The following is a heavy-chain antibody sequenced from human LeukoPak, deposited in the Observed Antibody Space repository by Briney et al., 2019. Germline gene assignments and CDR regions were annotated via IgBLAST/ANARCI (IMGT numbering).Heavy chain of an antibody. V-gene: IGHV1-24*01. Sequence: GASVKVSCKVSGFTLTELSMHWVRQAPGKGLEWMGGFDPADGETIYAQKFQGRVTMTEDTSIDTAYMELSSLRSEDTAVYYCATGIGKIQLPKFDYWGQGTLVTVSS. CDR1: GFTLTELS. D-gene: IGHD5-18*01. CDR3: ATGIGKIQLPKFDY. CDR2: FDPADGET. J-gene: IGHJ4*02.